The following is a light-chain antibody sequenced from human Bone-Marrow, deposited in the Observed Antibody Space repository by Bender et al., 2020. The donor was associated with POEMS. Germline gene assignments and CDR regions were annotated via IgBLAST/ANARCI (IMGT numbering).Light chain of an antibody. Sequence: SYELTQPSSVSVSPGQTARITCSGDLLSKKYVRWLQQKPGQAPVLVIYKDKERPSGIPERFSGSSSGNTATLTISGTQTMDEADYYCQVWDSRTGVFGGGTKLTVL. CDR3: QVWDSRTGV. CDR2: KDK. J-gene: IGLJ3*02. V-gene: IGLV3-27*01. CDR1: LLSKKY.